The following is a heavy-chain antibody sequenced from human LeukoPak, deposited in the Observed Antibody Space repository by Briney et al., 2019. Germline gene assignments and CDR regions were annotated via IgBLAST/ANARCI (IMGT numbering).Heavy chain of an antibody. J-gene: IGHJ4*02. V-gene: IGHV3-23*01. CDR1: GFTFSSYA. CDR2: ISGSVGST. CDR3: AKEAVRWLQLVDY. D-gene: IGHD5-24*01. Sequence: PGGSLRLSCAASGFTFSSYAMSWVRQPPGKGLEWVSAISGSVGSTYYADSGKGRFTISRDNSKTTLYLQMNSLRAEDTAVDYCAKEAVRWLQLVDYWGQGTLVTVSS.